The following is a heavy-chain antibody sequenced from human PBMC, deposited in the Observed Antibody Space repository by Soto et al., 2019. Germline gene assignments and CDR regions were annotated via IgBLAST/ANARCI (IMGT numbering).Heavy chain of an antibody. CDR3: ASQESNGDYVNFAMDV. CDR1: EYRFNSYW. J-gene: IGHJ6*02. Sequence: SGESLKISCTGSEYRFNSYWIGWVRQMPGKGLEWIGMIYPGDSDNTYSPAFEGQVTMSVDKSINNAYLQWSSLKASDSATYYCASQESNGDYVNFAMDVWGQGTTVTVSS. D-gene: IGHD4-17*01. V-gene: IGHV5-51*01. CDR2: IYPGDSDN.